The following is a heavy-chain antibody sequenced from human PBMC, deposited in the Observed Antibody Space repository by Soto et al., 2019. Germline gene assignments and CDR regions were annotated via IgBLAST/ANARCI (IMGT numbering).Heavy chain of an antibody. CDR1: GDSVSSNSAA. J-gene: IGHJ5*02. CDR2: TYYRSKWYN. CDR3: ARERHEYYDFWSGYNWFDP. V-gene: IGHV6-1*01. Sequence: QTLSLTCAISGDSVSSNSAALNWIRQSPSRGLEWLGRTYYRSKWYNDYAVSVKSRIIINPDTSKNQISLQLNSVTPEDTAVYYCARERHEYYDFWSGYNWFDPWGQGTLVTVSS. D-gene: IGHD3-3*01.